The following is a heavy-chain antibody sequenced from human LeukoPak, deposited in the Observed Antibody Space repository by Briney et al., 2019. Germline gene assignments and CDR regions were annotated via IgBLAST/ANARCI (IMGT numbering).Heavy chain of an antibody. J-gene: IGHJ4*02. Sequence: PAESLTLSCAASGFTFNNYAMSWIRQAPGKGLEWISAINGNGGSTYYPDSVKGRFTISRDNSKNTLYLQMNSLRAEDTALYYCARDPEYSHPYGTFDYWGQGTLVTVSS. CDR1: GFTFNNYA. CDR3: ARDPEYSHPYGTFDY. CDR2: INGNGGST. V-gene: IGHV3-23*01. D-gene: IGHD2/OR15-2a*01.